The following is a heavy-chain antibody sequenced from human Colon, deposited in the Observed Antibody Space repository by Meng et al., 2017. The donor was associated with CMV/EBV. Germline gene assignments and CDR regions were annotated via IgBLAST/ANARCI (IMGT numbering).Heavy chain of an antibody. J-gene: IGHJ4*02. CDR2: IYFSGST. D-gene: IGHD7-27*01. CDR1: GGSISGYY. V-gene: IGHV4-59*01. Sequence: SETLSLTCTVSGGSISGYYWSWIRQPPGRGLEWIGNIYFSGSTNHNPSLKSRVTISVDTSKNQFSLKLTSVIAADTAVYYCARSASWGNFDYWGQGTLVTVSS. CDR3: ARSASWGNFDY.